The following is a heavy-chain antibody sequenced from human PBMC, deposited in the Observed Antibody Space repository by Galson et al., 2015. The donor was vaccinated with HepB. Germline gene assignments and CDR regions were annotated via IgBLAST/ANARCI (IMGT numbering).Heavy chain of an antibody. J-gene: IGHJ4*02. CDR2: VSASGDST. V-gene: IGHV3-23*01. Sequence: SLRLSCAASGFTFSSYTMTWVRQAPGKGLEWVSTVSASGDSTYYADSVKGRFTISRDNSKNTPYLQMNSLRAEDTAVYYCAKGGHGSGTYLYYFDYWGQGTLVSVS. CDR1: GFTFSSYT. CDR3: AKGGHGSGTYLYYFDY. D-gene: IGHD3-10*01.